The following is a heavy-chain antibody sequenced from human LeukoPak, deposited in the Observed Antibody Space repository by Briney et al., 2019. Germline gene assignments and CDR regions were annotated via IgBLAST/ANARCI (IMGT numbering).Heavy chain of an antibody. CDR3: ARGEEGGKLWYFDL. D-gene: IGHD3-16*01. V-gene: IGHV6-1*01. Sequence: SQTLSLTCAISGDSVSSNSAAWNWIRQSPSRGLEWLGRTYYRSKLYNDYAVSVKSQITINPDTSKNQFPLQLNSVTPEDTAVYYCARGEEGGKLWYFDLWGRGTLVTVSS. J-gene: IGHJ2*01. CDR2: TYYRSKLYN. CDR1: GDSVSSNSAA.